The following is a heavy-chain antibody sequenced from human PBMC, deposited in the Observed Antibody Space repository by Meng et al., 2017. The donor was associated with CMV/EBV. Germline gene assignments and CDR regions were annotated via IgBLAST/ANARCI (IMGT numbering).Heavy chain of an antibody. CDR2: IYYSGST. D-gene: IGHD3-22*01. CDR1: GGSVSSGSYY. CDR3: ARVADSSGYYYPEY. Sequence: SGGSVSSGSYYWSWIRQPTGKGLEWIGYIYYSGSTNYNPSLKSRVTISVDTSKNQFSLKLSSVTAADTAVYYCARVADSSGYYYPEYWGQGTLVTVSS. V-gene: IGHV4-61*01. J-gene: IGHJ4*02.